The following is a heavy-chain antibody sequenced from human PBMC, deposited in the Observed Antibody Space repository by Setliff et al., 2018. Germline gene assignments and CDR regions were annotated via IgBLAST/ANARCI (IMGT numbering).Heavy chain of an antibody. CDR2: ISAYNGKT. CDR1: GYNFTTYG. V-gene: IGHV1-18*01. CDR3: ATEKFPGDWGDY. D-gene: IGHD2-21*01. Sequence: ASVKVSCKAYGYNFTTYGISWVRQDTGQGLQWMGWISAYNGKTNYAQKLQGRVTMTTDTPTRTAYMEVTSLRSDDTAVYYCATEKFPGDWGDYWGQGTLVTVSS. J-gene: IGHJ4*02.